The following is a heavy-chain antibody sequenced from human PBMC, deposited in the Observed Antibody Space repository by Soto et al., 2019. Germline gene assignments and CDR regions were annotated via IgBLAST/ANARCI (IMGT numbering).Heavy chain of an antibody. D-gene: IGHD3-10*01. Sequence: EVQLVESGGGLVQPGGSLRLSCAASGFTFSDHYMDWVRQAPGKGLEWVGRTRNKANSYTTEYAASVKGRFTISRDDSKNSLYLQRNSLKTEDTAVYYCARERGGVDYWGQGTLVTVSS. V-gene: IGHV3-72*01. J-gene: IGHJ4*02. CDR1: GFTFSDHY. CDR3: ARERGGVDY. CDR2: TRNKANSYTT.